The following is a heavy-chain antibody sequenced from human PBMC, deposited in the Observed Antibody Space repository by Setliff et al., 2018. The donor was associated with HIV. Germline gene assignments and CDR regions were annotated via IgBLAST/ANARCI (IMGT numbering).Heavy chain of an antibody. D-gene: IGHD3-3*01. CDR1: GDSISSSTYY. J-gene: IGHJ4*02. CDR2: IYYSGST. Sequence: PSETLSLTCTVSGDSISSSTYYWGWIRQPPGKGLEWIGSIYYSGSTYYNPSLKSRVTIPIDTPRNQFSLKLSSVTAADTAVYYCARGGGFWSGQLDFWGQGTLVTVSS. CDR3: ARGGGFWSGQLDF. V-gene: IGHV4-39*07.